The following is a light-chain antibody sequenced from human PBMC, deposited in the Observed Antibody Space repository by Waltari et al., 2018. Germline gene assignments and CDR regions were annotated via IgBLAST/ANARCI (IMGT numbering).Light chain of an antibody. CDR3: AAWDDSLNVIL. CDR2: MSN. J-gene: IGLJ2*01. Sequence: QSVLTQPPSASGTPGQRVTISCSGRNSNIGSNYVYWYQQLPGTTPKLVMYMSNQRPSGVPDRFSGSKSGTSASLAISGLRSDDEADYYCAAWDDSLNVILFGGGTKLTVL. V-gene: IGLV1-47*01. CDR1: NSNIGSNY.